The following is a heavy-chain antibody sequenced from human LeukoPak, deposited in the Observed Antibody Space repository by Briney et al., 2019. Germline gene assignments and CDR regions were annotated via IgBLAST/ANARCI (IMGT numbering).Heavy chain of an antibody. Sequence: GGSLRLACAASGFTFDSYAMSWVRQAPGEGLEWVSGISRSGGSTYYADSVKGRLTISRDNSKNTLYLQMNSLRAEDTAVYFCAKESSDWSWDWGQGALVTVSP. CDR1: GFTFDSYA. CDR2: ISRSGGST. D-gene: IGHD6-13*01. CDR3: AKESSDWSWD. V-gene: IGHV3-23*01. J-gene: IGHJ4*02.